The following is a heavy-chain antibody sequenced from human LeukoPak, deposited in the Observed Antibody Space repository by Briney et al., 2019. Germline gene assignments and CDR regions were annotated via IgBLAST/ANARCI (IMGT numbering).Heavy chain of an antibody. J-gene: IGHJ5*02. D-gene: IGHD3-3*01. CDR1: GGSISSYY. CDR3: ARDANFGVAPSVFDP. CDR2: IYYSGST. V-gene: IGHV4-59*01. Sequence: PSETLSLTCTVSGGSISSYYWSWIRQPPGKGLEWIGYIYYSGSTNYNPSLKSRVTISVDTSKNQFSLKLSSVTAADTAVYYCARDANFGVAPSVFDPWGQGTLVTVSS.